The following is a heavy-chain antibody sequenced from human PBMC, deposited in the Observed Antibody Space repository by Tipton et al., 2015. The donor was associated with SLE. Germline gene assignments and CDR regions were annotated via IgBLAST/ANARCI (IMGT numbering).Heavy chain of an antibody. Sequence: LRLSCTVSGGSISSSSYYWGWIRQPPGKGLEWIGSIYYSGSTYYNPSLKSRVTISVDTSKNQFSLKLSSVTAAVTAVYYCAGALRGGSGRGWFDPWGQGTLVTVSS. D-gene: IGHD6-19*01. V-gene: IGHV4-39*01. CDR3: AGALRGGSGRGWFDP. CDR2: IYYSGST. CDR1: GGSISSSSYY. J-gene: IGHJ5*02.